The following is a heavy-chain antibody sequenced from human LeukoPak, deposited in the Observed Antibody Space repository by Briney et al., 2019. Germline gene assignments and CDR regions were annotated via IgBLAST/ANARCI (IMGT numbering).Heavy chain of an antibody. V-gene: IGHV4-59*01. CDR1: GGSISSYY. Sequence: SSETLSLTCTVSGGSISSYYWSWIRQPPGKGLEWIGYIYYTGSTSYNPSVKSRVTISVDTSKNHFSLNLSSVTAADTAVYYCARAVSGYYFDYWGQGTLVAVSS. J-gene: IGHJ4*02. D-gene: IGHD6-19*01. CDR3: ARAVSGYYFDY. CDR2: IYYTGST.